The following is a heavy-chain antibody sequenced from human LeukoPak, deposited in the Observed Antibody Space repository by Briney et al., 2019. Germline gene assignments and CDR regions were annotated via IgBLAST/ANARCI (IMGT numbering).Heavy chain of an antibody. Sequence: GGSLRLSCAASGFAFNKYWMHWVRHAPGKGLVWVSRINGDGSTTSYADSVKGGFTISRDNAKNTLYLQMNSLRAEDTAVYYCAKSESGYDFSPLDYWGQGTLVTVSS. V-gene: IGHV3-74*01. CDR2: INGDGSTT. J-gene: IGHJ4*02. CDR3: AKSESGYDFSPLDY. D-gene: IGHD5-12*01. CDR1: GFAFNKYW.